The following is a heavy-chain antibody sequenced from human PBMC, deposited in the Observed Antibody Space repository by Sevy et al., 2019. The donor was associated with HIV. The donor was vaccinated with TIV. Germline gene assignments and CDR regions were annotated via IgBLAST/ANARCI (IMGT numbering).Heavy chain of an antibody. V-gene: IGHV3-23*01. J-gene: IGHJ4*02. CDR3: AKYEAITIFGVVINYFDY. CDR1: GFTFSSYA. Sequence: GGSLRLSCAASGFTFSSYAMSWVRQAPGKGLEWVSAISGSGGITYYADSVKGRFTISRDNSKNTLYLQMNSLRAEDTAVYYCAKYEAITIFGVVINYFDYWGQGTLVTVSS. CDR2: ISGSGGIT. D-gene: IGHD3-3*01.